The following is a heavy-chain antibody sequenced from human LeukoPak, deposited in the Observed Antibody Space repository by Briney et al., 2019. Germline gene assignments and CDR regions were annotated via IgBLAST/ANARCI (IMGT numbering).Heavy chain of an antibody. CDR1: GGSISSYY. J-gene: IGHJ4*02. CDR2: IYYSGST. Sequence: PSETLSLTCTVSGGSISSYYWSWVRQPPGKGLEWIGYIYYSGSTNYNPSLKSRVTISVDTSKNQFSLKLSSVTAADTAVYYCARRAGQGFGESNWGQGTLVTVSS. D-gene: IGHD3-10*01. V-gene: IGHV4-59*08. CDR3: ARRAGQGFGESN.